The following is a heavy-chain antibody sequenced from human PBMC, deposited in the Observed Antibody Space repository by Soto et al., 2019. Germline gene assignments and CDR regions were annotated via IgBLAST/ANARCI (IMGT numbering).Heavy chain of an antibody. CDR2: ISAYNGNT. Sequence: ASVKVSCKASGYTFTSYGISWVRQAPGQGLEWMGWISAYNGNTNYAQKLQGRVTMTTDTSTSTAYMELRSLRSDDAAVYYCARDPSVWYYYDSSGYLDYWGQGTLVTVSS. J-gene: IGHJ4*02. V-gene: IGHV1-18*01. CDR3: ARDPSVWYYYDSSGYLDY. D-gene: IGHD3-22*01. CDR1: GYTFTSYG.